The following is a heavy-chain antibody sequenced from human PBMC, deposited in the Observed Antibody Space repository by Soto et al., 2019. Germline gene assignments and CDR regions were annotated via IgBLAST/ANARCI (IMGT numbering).Heavy chain of an antibody. Sequence: GGSLRLSCAASGFTFSGDWMHWVRQGAGKGLVWVSRINMDGSSTNYADSVKGRFTISRDNARDSLYLQMNSLRAEDTAVYFCAREKSYGDYGSESYVDYWGQGALVTVSS. CDR1: GFTFSGDW. CDR3: AREKSYGDYGSESYVDY. D-gene: IGHD4-17*01. J-gene: IGHJ4*02. V-gene: IGHV3-74*01. CDR2: INMDGSST.